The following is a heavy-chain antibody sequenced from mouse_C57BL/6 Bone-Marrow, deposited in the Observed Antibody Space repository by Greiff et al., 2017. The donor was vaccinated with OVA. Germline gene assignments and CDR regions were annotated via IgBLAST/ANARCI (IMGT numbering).Heavy chain of an antibody. Sequence: VQLQQSGPELVKPGASVKMSCKASGYTFTDYNMHWVKQSHGKSLEWIGYINPNNGGTSYNQKFKGKATLTVNKSSSTAYMELRSLTSEESAVYYWARLVYYYGSSWFAYWGQGTLVTVSA. CDR3: ARLVYYYGSSWFAY. J-gene: IGHJ3*01. V-gene: IGHV1-22*01. CDR2: INPNNGGT. D-gene: IGHD1-1*01. CDR1: GYTFTDYN.